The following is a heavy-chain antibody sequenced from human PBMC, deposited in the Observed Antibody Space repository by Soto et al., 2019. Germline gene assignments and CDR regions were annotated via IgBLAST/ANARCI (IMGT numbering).Heavy chain of an antibody. J-gene: IGHJ4*02. CDR1: AGSITSYY. CDR3: ASREYDFDS. V-gene: IGHV4-59*01. CDR2: VYYGGDT. Sequence: QVQLQESGPGLVKPSETLSLTCTVSAGSITSYYWTWIRQPPGKGLEWLGYVYYGGDTNYNPSLKSRITMSVDASQNQFSLKLSSGTAADTAVYYCASREYDFDSWGQGTPVTVSS.